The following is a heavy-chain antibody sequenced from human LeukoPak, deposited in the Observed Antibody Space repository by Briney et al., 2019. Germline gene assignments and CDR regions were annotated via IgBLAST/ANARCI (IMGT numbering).Heavy chain of an antibody. CDR3: ARVDGYSYGPDYYYYYMDV. CDR1: GFTFSDYY. CDR2: ISSSGSTI. J-gene: IGHJ6*03. V-gene: IGHV3-11*01. Sequence: GGSLRLSCAASGFTFSDYYMSWIRQAPGKGLEWVSYISSSGSTIYYADSVKGRFTISRDNAKNSLYLQMNSLRAEDTAVYYCARVDGYSYGPDYYYYYMDVWGKGTTVTVSS. D-gene: IGHD5-18*01.